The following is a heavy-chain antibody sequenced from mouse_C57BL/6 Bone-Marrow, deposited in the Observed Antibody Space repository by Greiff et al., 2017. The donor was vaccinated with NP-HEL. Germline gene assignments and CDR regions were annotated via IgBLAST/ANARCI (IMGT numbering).Heavy chain of an antibody. CDR3: ARSGGYYGSSYARLDY. CDR2: IRNKANGYTT. CDR1: GFTFTDYY. Sequence: EVQLVESGGGLVQPGGSLSLSCAASGFTFTDYYMSWVRQPPGKALEWLGFIRNKANGYTTEYSASVKGRFTISRDNSQSILYLQMNALRAEDSATYYCARSGGYYGSSYARLDYWGQGTSVTVSS. J-gene: IGHJ4*01. V-gene: IGHV7-3*01. D-gene: IGHD1-1*01.